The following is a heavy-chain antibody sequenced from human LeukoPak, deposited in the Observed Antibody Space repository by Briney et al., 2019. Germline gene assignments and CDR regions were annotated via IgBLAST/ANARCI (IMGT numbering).Heavy chain of an antibody. CDR3: AKNPPSDYVWGSYRYISLLYFDY. Sequence: GGSLRLSCAASGVSVSSSYMSWVRQAPGKGLEWVSVIYSGGNTYYADSVKGRFTISRDNSKNTLYLQMNSLRAEDTAVYYCAKNPPSDYVWGSYRYISLLYFDYWGQGTLVTVSS. V-gene: IGHV3-53*01. CDR2: IYSGGNT. D-gene: IGHD3-16*02. J-gene: IGHJ4*02. CDR1: GVSVSSSY.